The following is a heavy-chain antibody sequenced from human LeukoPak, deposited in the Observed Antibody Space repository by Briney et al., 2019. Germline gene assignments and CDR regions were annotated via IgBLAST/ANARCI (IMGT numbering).Heavy chain of an antibody. V-gene: IGHV3-53*01. CDR2: IYSGGDT. CDR1: GFTVSSNY. D-gene: IGHD2-8*01. J-gene: IGHJ4*02. Sequence: GGSLRLSCAASGFTVSSNYMSWVRQAPGKGLEWVSVIYSGGDTHYADSVKGRFTISRDNSKNTVYLQMNSLRAEDTAVYYCAREELYCSNGICYRTFDYWGQGVLVAVSS. CDR3: AREELYCSNGICYRTFDY.